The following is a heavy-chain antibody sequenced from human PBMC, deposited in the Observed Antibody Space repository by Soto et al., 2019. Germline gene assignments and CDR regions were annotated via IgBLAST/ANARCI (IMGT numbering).Heavy chain of an antibody. CDR2: ISYDGSNK. J-gene: IGHJ6*02. D-gene: IGHD5-12*01. Sequence: GGSLRLSCAASGFTFSSYAMHWVRQAPGKGLEWVAVISYDGSNKYYADSVKGRFTISRDNSKNTLYLQMNSLRAEDTGVYYCARDLRWLQVYGMDVWGQGTTVTVSS. CDR3: ARDLRWLQVYGMDV. V-gene: IGHV3-30-3*01. CDR1: GFTFSSYA.